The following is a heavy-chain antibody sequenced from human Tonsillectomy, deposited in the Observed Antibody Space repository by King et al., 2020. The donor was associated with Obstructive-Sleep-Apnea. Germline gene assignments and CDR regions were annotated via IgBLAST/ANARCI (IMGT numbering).Heavy chain of an antibody. CDR2: ISGSDGST. Sequence: VQLVESGGGLVQPGGSLRLSCAASGFTFTSYAMSWVRQAPGKGLEWVSTISGSDGSTYYADSVKGRFTIPRDSSKNTLFLQMNSLRVEDTAVYYGAKGLNPGWWNYDLLTGYLREPFDSWGQGTLVTVSS. J-gene: IGHJ4*02. CDR3: AKGLNPGWWNYDLLTGYLREPFDS. V-gene: IGHV3-23*04. CDR1: GFTFTSYA. D-gene: IGHD3-9*01.